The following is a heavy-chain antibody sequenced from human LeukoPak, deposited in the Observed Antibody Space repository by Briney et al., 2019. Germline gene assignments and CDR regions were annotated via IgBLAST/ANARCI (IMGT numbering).Heavy chain of an antibody. Sequence: HAGGSLRLSCVVSGFTFSSYSMSWVAQAPGKGLEWVSGISASGGDTWYPDSVKGRFTISRDNSKNTLFLQMNSLRVEDTAIYYCAKDAAGPEYWGQGTRVTVSS. CDR3: AKDAAGPEY. V-gene: IGHV3-23*01. D-gene: IGHD6-13*01. J-gene: IGHJ4*02. CDR1: GFTFSSYS. CDR2: ISASGGDT.